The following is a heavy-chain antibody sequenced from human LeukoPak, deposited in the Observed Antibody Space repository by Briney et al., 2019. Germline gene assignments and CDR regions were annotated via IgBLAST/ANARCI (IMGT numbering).Heavy chain of an antibody. V-gene: IGHV1-2*02. CDR1: GYTFTSYY. CDR2: INPNSGGT. CDR3: ARGGRWELPRPYAFDI. J-gene: IGHJ3*02. D-gene: IGHD1-26*01. Sequence: ASVKVSCKASGYTFTSYYIHWVRQAPGQGLEWMGWINPNSGGTNYAQKFQGRVTTTRDTSISTAYMELSRLRSDDTAVYNCARGGRWELPRPYAFDIWGQGTMVTVSS.